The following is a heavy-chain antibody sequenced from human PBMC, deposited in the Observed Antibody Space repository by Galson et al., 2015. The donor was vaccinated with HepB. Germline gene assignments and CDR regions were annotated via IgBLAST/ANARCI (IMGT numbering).Heavy chain of an antibody. CDR3: ARQVVVAAWRVDP. CDR2: IYYSGSN. J-gene: IGHJ5*02. CDR1: GGSIYSNSDY. Sequence: ETLSLTCSVSGGSIYSNSDYWGWIRQSPGKGLEWIGTIYYSGSNYYNPSLKSRVSISMHTSKNQFSLRLTSVTAADTAVYYCARQVVVAAWRVDPWGQGTLVTVSS. V-gene: IGHV4-39*01. D-gene: IGHD2-15*01.